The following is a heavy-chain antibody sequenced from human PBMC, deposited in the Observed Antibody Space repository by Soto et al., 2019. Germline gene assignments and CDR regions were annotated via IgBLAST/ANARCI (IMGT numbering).Heavy chain of an antibody. V-gene: IGHV3-30-3*01. CDR2: ISYDGSNK. J-gene: IGHJ4*02. CDR3: ARAPQGLRVLDY. CDR1: GFTFSSYA. D-gene: IGHD6-19*01. Sequence: GGSLRLSCAASGFTFSSYAMHWVRQAPGKGLEWVAVISYDGSNKYYADSVKGRFTISRDNSKNTLYLKMNSLRAEDTAVYYCARAPQGLRVLDYWGQGTLVTVSS.